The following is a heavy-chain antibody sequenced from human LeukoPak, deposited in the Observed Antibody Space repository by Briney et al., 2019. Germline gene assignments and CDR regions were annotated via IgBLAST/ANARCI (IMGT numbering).Heavy chain of an antibody. CDR2: ISSSGSTI. V-gene: IGHV3-48*03. J-gene: IGHJ6*04. CDR3: AELGITMIGGV. CDR1: GFTVSSNY. D-gene: IGHD3-10*02. Sequence: GGSLRLSCAASGFTVSSNYMNWVRQAPGKGLEGVSYISSSGSTIYYANSVKGRFTISRDNAKNSLYVQMNSLTAEDTAVYYCAELGITMIGGVWGKGTTVTISS.